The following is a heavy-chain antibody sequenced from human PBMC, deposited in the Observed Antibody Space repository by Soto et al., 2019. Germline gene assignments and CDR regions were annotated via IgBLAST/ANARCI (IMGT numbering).Heavy chain of an antibody. V-gene: IGHV4-39*01. Sequence: SETRSLTCTVSGGSVTNSSYYWGWIRQSPGKGLEWIGSVYYRGRSYSKSSVKSRVTISVDTSKNRFSLSLNSVTASDTAVYFCVSQRTTVPTQAYFDYWGPGALVTVSS. CDR3: VSQRTTVPTQAYFDY. CDR2: VYYRGRS. CDR1: GGSVTNSSYY. D-gene: IGHD4-17*01. J-gene: IGHJ4*02.